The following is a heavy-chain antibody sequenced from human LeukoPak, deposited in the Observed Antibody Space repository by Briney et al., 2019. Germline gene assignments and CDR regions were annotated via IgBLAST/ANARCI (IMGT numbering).Heavy chain of an antibody. CDR2: ISSSSSTI. D-gene: IGHD3-22*01. Sequence: PGGSLRLSCAASGFTFSSYSMNRVRQAPGKGLEWVSYISSSSSTIYYADSVKGRFTISRDNAKNSLYLQMNSLRAEDTAVYYCARDRATDYYDSSGYSDYWGQGTLVTVSS. CDR1: GFTFSSYS. V-gene: IGHV3-48*01. CDR3: ARDRATDYYDSSGYSDY. J-gene: IGHJ4*02.